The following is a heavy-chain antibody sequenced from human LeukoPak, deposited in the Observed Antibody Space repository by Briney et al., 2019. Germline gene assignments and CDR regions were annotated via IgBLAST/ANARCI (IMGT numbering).Heavy chain of an antibody. D-gene: IGHD2-2*01. CDR1: GGSISSGSYY. CDR3: ARDPTYRDAFDI. CDR2: IYTSGST. J-gene: IGHJ3*02. V-gene: IGHV4-61*02. Sequence: SETLSLTCAVSGGSISSGSYYWSWIRQPAGKGLEWIGRIYTSGSTNYNPSLKSRVTISVDTSKNQFSLKLSSVTAADTAVYYCARDPTYRDAFDIWGQGTMVTVSS.